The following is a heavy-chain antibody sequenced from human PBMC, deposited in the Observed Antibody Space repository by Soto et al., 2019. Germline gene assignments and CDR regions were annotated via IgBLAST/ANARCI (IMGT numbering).Heavy chain of an antibody. J-gene: IGHJ6*02. V-gene: IGHV4-31*03. D-gene: IGHD3-3*01. Sequence: SETLSLTCTVSGGSISNSGHYCNWIRQHPGKCLEWIGYIYYTVSTGYNPSLKSRLSVSVDTSKDQFSVKLTSVTAADTAVYYCARGLFWSGYRYGMDVWGQGTTVTVSS. CDR1: GGSISNSGHY. CDR2: IYYTVST. CDR3: ARGLFWSGYRYGMDV.